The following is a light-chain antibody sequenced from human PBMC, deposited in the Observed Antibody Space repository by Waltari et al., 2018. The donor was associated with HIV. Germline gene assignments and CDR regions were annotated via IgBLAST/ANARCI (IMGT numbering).Light chain of an antibody. CDR2: DVG. CDR3: NSYTSTTTRWL. J-gene: IGLJ3*02. V-gene: IGLV2-14*01. CDR1: SSDVVGYNY. Sequence: QSALTQPASVSGSPGQSIIISCTGTSSDVVGYNYVSWYQHHPGKAPKLIIFDVGNRPSGVSNRFSGSKSGNTDSLTISWLQTEDEADYYCNSYTSTTTRWLFGGGTRLTIL.